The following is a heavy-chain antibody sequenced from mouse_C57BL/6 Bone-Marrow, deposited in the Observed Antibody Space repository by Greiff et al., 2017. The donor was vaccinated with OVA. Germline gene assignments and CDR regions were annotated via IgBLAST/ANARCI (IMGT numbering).Heavy chain of an antibody. D-gene: IGHD1-1*02. CDR1: GFTFSNYW. V-gene: IGHV6-3*01. Sequence: EVKLMESGGGLVQPGGSMKLSCVASGFTFSNYWMNWVRQSPEKGLEWVAQIRLKSDNYATPYAVSVKGRFTISRDDSKSSVYLQMNNLRAEDTGIYYCTEELWDPWFAYWGQGTLVTVSA. CDR3: TEELWDPWFAY. J-gene: IGHJ3*01. CDR2: IRLKSDNYAT.